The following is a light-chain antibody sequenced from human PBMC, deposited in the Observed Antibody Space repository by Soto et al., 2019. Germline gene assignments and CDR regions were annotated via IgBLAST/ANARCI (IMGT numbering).Light chain of an antibody. V-gene: IGKV3-20*01. CDR1: QTISSNY. CDR2: GAS. CDR3: QQYGSSPPLT. J-gene: IGKJ4*01. Sequence: EIVLTQSPGTLSLSPGERATLSCRASQTISSNYLAWYQQKPGQAPRLLIYGASSRATAIPERFSGSGSGTDFTLTISRLEPEDFAVYYCQQYGSSPPLTFGGGTTVEIK.